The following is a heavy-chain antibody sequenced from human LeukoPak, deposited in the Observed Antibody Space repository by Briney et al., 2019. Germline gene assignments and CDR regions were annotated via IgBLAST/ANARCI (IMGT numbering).Heavy chain of an antibody. Sequence: PGGSLRLSCAASGFTFSSDGMSWVRQAPGKGLEWVSSISGNGDRTYYPDSVKGRFTISRENAKNSLYLQMNSLRAGDTAVYYCARDRGRYYMDVWGKGTTVTISS. V-gene: IGHV3-23*01. CDR1: GFTFSSDG. D-gene: IGHD6-25*01. CDR3: ARDRGRYYMDV. CDR2: ISGNGDRT. J-gene: IGHJ6*03.